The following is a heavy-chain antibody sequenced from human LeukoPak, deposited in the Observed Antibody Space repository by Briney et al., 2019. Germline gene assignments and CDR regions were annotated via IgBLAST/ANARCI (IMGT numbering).Heavy chain of an antibody. Sequence: GGSLRLSCAASGFTFSSYSMNWVRQAPGEGLEWVSYISSSSSTIYYADSVKGRFTISRDNAKNSLYLQMNSLRAEDTAVYYCASWTDRGGYNFDYWGQGTLVTVSS. D-gene: IGHD3-22*01. V-gene: IGHV3-48*04. CDR3: ASWTDRGGYNFDY. CDR2: ISSSSSTI. CDR1: GFTFSSYS. J-gene: IGHJ4*02.